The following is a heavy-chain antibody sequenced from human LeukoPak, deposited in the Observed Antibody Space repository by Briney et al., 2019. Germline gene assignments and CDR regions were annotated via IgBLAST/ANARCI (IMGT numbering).Heavy chain of an antibody. Sequence: GSLRLSCAASGFTFSSYWMHWVRQAPGKGLVWVSRINSDGRRISYADSVKGRFTISRDNAKNTLYLQMNSLRAEDTAVYYCASPQYGDYEFWYFDLWGRGTLVTVSS. J-gene: IGHJ2*01. CDR3: ASPQYGDYEFWYFDL. V-gene: IGHV3-74*01. CDR2: INSDGRRI. CDR1: GFTFSSYW. D-gene: IGHD4-17*01.